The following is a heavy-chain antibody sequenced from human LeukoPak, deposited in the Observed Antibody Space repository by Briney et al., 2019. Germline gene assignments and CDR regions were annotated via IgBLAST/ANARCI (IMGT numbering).Heavy chain of an antibody. CDR1: GFTFSNYW. Sequence: GGSLRLSCAASGFTFSNYWMHWVRQAPGKGLVWVSRINSDGINTSYADSVKGRFTISRDNVKNTLNLQMNSLRAEDTAVYYCARDLGQYYDTSDNWFDPWGQGTLVTVSS. CDR2: INSDGINT. J-gene: IGHJ5*02. D-gene: IGHD3-22*01. V-gene: IGHV3-74*01. CDR3: ARDLGQYYDTSDNWFDP.